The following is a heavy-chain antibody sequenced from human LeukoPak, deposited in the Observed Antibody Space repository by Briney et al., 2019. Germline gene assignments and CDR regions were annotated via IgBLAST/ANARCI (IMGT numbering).Heavy chain of an antibody. CDR2: ISYDGSNK. V-gene: IGHV3-30*18. D-gene: IGHD2-2*01. Sequence: GGSLSLSCASSGFTFISYVMHWVRQAPGKRLELVAVISYDGSNKYYADSVKVRFTISRANSKNTLYLQMSSLRAEDTAVYYCAKDYCSSTSCTNYWGQGTLVTVSS. CDR1: GFTFISYV. CDR3: AKDYCSSTSCTNY. J-gene: IGHJ4*02.